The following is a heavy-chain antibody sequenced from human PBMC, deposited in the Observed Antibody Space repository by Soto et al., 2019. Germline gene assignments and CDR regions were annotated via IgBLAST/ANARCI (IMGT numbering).Heavy chain of an antibody. D-gene: IGHD3-16*01. J-gene: IGHJ5*02. CDR3: AKAAYYDYIWGSSQWFDP. CDR1: GFTFSSYA. CDR2: ISGSGGST. Sequence: GGSLRLSCAASGFTFSSYAMSWVRQAPGKGLEWVSAISGSGGSTCYADSVKGRFTISRDNSKNTLYLQMNSLRAEDTAVYYCAKAAYYDYIWGSSQWFDPWGQGTLVTVSS. V-gene: IGHV3-23*01.